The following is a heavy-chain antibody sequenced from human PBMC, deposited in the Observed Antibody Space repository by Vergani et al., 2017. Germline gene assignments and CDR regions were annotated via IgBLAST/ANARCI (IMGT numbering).Heavy chain of an antibody. V-gene: IGHV3-23*01. Sequence: EVQLLESGGGLVQPGGSLRLSCAASGFTFSSYAMSWVRQAPGKGLEWVSAISGCGGSTYYADSVKGRFTIPRDNSKNTLYLQMNSLRAKDTAVYYCAKESLLYSSGWDWFDPWGGGTLVTVSS. CDR1: GFTFSSYA. CDR2: ISGCGGST. J-gene: IGHJ5*02. CDR3: AKESLLYSSGWDWFDP. D-gene: IGHD6-19*01.